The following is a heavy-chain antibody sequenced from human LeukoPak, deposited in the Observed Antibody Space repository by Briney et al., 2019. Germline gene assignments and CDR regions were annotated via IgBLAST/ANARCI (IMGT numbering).Heavy chain of an antibody. CDR3: AREYCTNGVCYKRFDY. CDR1: GFTFSSYA. D-gene: IGHD2-8*01. Sequence: PGGSLRLSCAGSGFTFSSYAMHGVRQAPGKGLEYVSGISSNGGSTYHANSVKGRFTISRDNSKNTLYLQMGSLRAEDMAVYYCAREYCTNGVCYKRFDYWGQGTLVTVSS. V-gene: IGHV3-64*01. CDR2: ISSNGGST. J-gene: IGHJ4*02.